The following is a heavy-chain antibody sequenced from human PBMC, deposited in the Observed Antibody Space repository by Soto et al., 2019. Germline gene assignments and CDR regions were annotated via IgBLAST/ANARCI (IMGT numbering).Heavy chain of an antibody. CDR2: ISYDGSNK. CDR1: GFTFSSYG. CDR3: AKVFDWNYDSLFDY. V-gene: IGHV3-30*18. D-gene: IGHD1-7*01. Sequence: GGSLRLSCAASGFTFSSYGMHWVRQAPGKGLEWVAVISYDGSNKYYADSVKGRFTISRDNYKNTLYLQMNSLRAEDTAVYYCAKVFDWNYDSLFDYWGQGSLVTVSS. J-gene: IGHJ4*02.